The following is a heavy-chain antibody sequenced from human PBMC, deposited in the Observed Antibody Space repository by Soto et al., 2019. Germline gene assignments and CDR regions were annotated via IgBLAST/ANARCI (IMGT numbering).Heavy chain of an antibody. Sequence: GASVKVSCKASGYTFTSYDINWVRQATGQGLEWMGWMNPNSGNTGYAQKFQGRVTMTRNTSISTAYMELSSLRSEDTAVYYCARHRASSMVRGPYYYYGMDVWGQGTTVTVSS. D-gene: IGHD3-10*01. J-gene: IGHJ6*02. CDR2: MNPNSGNT. CDR1: GYTFTSYD. V-gene: IGHV1-8*01. CDR3: ARHRASSMVRGPYYYYGMDV.